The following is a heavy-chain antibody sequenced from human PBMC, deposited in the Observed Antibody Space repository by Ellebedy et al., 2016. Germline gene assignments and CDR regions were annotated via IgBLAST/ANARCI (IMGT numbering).Heavy chain of an antibody. CDR2: SNKR. Sequence: ASVKVSCXASGYTFLNYGVNWVRQAPGQGLEWMGGSNKRNHAQKLQGRVTMTTDTSTNTAYMELRSLRFDDTAVYYCARGSHYYDSSGYHDWGQGTLVTVSS. J-gene: IGHJ4*02. D-gene: IGHD3-22*01. CDR3: ARGSHYYDSSGYHD. V-gene: IGHV1-18*01. CDR1: GYTFLNYG.